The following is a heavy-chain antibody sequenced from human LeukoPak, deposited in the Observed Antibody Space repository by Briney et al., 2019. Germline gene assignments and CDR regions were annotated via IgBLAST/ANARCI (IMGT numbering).Heavy chain of an antibody. CDR1: GYTFTGYY. V-gene: IGHV1-2*02. CDR2: INPNSGGT. D-gene: IGHD2-8*01. J-gene: IGHJ4*02. CDR3: ARGYCTNGVCYTSFDY. Sequence: AAVKVSCMASGYTFTGYYMHWVRQAPGQGGKWMGWINPNSGGTNDAQKFQGMVTMTRDTSISTAYMELSRLRSDDTAVYYCARGYCTNGVCYTSFDYWGQGTLVTVSS.